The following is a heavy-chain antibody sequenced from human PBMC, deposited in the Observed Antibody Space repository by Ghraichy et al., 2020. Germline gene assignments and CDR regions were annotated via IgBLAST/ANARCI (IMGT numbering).Heavy chain of an antibody. J-gene: IGHJ4*02. Sequence: TLSLTCTVSGGSISSSSYYWGWIRQPPGKGLEWIGSIYYSGSTYYNPSLKSRVTISVDTSKNQFSLKLSSVTAADTAVYYCARRGMSGIAVAGYGHWGQGTLVTVSS. CDR2: IYYSGST. V-gene: IGHV4-39*01. CDR1: GGSISSSSYY. CDR3: ARRGMSGIAVAGYGH. D-gene: IGHD6-19*01.